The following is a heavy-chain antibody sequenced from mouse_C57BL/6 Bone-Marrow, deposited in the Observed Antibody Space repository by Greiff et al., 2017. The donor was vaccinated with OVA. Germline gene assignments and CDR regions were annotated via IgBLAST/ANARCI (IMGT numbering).Heavy chain of an antibody. Sequence: EVKLVESGGGLVQPGGSLKLSCAASGFTFSDYYMYWVRQTPEKRLEWVAYISNGGGSTYYPDTVKGRFTISRDNAKNTLYLQMSRLKSEDTAMYDCARHEGDPGSFDYWGQGTTLTVSS. D-gene: IGHD3-3*01. CDR2: ISNGGGST. CDR1: GFTFSDYY. CDR3: ARHEGDPGSFDY. J-gene: IGHJ2*01. V-gene: IGHV5-12*01.